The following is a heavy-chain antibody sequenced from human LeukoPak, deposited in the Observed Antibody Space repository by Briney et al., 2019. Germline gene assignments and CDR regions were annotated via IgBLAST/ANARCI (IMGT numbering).Heavy chain of an antibody. Sequence: GGSLRLSCAASGFTFSDYYMSWIRQAPGKGLEWVSYISSSGSTIYYADSVKGRFAISRDNSKNTLYLQTNSLRTDDTAVYYCARGLVSGSQRGYFDYWGHGTLVTVSS. CDR1: GFTFSDYY. V-gene: IGHV3-11*04. CDR2: ISSSGSTI. J-gene: IGHJ4*01. D-gene: IGHD1-26*01. CDR3: ARGLVSGSQRGYFDY.